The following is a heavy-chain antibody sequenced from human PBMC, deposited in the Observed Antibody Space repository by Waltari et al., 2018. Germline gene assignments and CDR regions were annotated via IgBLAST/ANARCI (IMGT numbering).Heavy chain of an antibody. Sequence: EVQLVETGGALIHHGGSLRLSCAASAFIVRNNYMSWVRQAPGQGLEWVSVIYAGGGSDSADSVRGRFTISRDNSKNTLYLEMNALRPDDTAVYYCATLGAYLGAFEVWGRGTMVTVSS. D-gene: IGHD3-16*01. CDR3: ATLGAYLGAFEV. CDR1: AFIVRNNY. J-gene: IGHJ3*01. V-gene: IGHV3-53*02. CDR2: IYAGGGS.